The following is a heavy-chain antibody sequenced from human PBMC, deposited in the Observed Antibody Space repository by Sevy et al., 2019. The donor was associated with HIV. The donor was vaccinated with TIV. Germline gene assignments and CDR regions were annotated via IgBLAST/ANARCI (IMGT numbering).Heavy chain of an antibody. CDR1: GFTFSKAW. V-gene: IGHV3-15*01. CDR2: IKSITDGGTT. CDR3: TTDDYYDSRGYHAAFDC. Sequence: GGSLRLSCAVSGFTFSKAWMSWVRQAPGKGLEWVGRIKSITDGGTTDYAAPVKGRFTISRDDSKNMLYLQMNSLKTEDTAIYYCTTDDYYDSRGYHAAFDCWGQGTLVTVSS. D-gene: IGHD3-22*01. J-gene: IGHJ4*02.